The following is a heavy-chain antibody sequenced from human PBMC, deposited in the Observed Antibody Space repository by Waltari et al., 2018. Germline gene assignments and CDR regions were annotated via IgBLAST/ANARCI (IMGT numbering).Heavy chain of an antibody. J-gene: IGHJ4*02. CDR1: GYTFTGYY. CDR3: ASFIPVNYYDSSGYISY. V-gene: IGHV1-2*02. D-gene: IGHD3-22*01. Sequence: QVQLVQSGAEVKKPGASVKVSCKASGYTFTGYYMHWVRQAPGQGLEWMGWINPNSGGTNDEQKFQGRITMTRDTSISTAYMELSRLRSDDTAVYYCASFIPVNYYDSSGYISYWGQGTLVTVSS. CDR2: INPNSGGT.